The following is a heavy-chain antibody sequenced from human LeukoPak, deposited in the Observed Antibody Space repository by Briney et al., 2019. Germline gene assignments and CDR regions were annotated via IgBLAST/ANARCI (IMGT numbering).Heavy chain of an antibody. D-gene: IGHD3-10*01. Sequence: GGSLRLSCAASGFTFSSHWMSWVRQAPGKGLEWVANIKQDGSEKYYVDSVKGRFTISRDNAKNSLYLQMNSLRAEDTAVYYCAREGSILLWFGESIPNYFDYWGQGTLVTVSS. V-gene: IGHV3-7*01. CDR3: AREGSILLWFGESIPNYFDY. J-gene: IGHJ4*02. CDR1: GFTFSSHW. CDR2: IKQDGSEK.